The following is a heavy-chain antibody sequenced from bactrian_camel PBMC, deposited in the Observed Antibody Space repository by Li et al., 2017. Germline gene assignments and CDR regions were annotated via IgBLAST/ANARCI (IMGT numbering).Heavy chain of an antibody. CDR2: INTDAFT. D-gene: IGHD2*01. J-gene: IGHJ4*01. CDR1: ERIYSSCA. Sequence: HVQLVESGGGSVQAGGSLKLSCSLSERIYSSCAMGWYRQTPGRERELLERELVASINTDAFTLYADSVKGRFTISRDNAKNTLYLQMNSLKTEDTAVYYCATYIYVAGDNDYWGQGTQVTVS. CDR3: ATYIYVAGDNDY. V-gene: IGHV3S53*01.